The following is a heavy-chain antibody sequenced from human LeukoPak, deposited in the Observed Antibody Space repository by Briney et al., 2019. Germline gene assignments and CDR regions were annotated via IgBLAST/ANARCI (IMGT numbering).Heavy chain of an antibody. J-gene: IGHJ4*02. D-gene: IGHD3-10*01. CDR1: GFTFNCYW. CDR2: INSDGYSI. Sequence: GGSLRLSCLASGFTFNCYWMHWVRQAPGKGLVWLSRINSDGYSITYADSMKGRFSISRDNAKNTLYLQMNSLRAEDTAMYYCARARGRTSEPYYFDYWGQGVLVTASS. V-gene: IGHV3-74*01. CDR3: ARARGRTSEPYYFDY.